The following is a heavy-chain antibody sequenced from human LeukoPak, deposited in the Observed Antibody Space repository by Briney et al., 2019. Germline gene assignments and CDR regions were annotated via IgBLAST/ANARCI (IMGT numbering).Heavy chain of an antibody. CDR2: IYYSGST. V-gene: IGHV4-59*12. D-gene: IGHD1-26*01. Sequence: PSETLSLTCTVSGGSISSYYWSWIRQPPGKGLEWIGYIYYSGSTNYNPSLKSRVTMSVDTSKNQFSLKLSSVTAADTAVYYCARDLGGELLFHNWFDPWGQGTLVTVSS. J-gene: IGHJ5*02. CDR1: GGSISSYY. CDR3: ARDLGGELLFHNWFDP.